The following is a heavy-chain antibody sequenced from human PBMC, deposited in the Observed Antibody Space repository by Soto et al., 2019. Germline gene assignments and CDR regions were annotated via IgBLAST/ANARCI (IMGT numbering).Heavy chain of an antibody. CDR1: GGSISSYY. J-gene: IGHJ4*02. CDR3: ARQVAAVAGSFFDY. Sequence: SETLSLTCTVSGGSISSYYWSWIRQPPGKGLEWIGYIYYSGSTNYNPSLKSRVTISVDTSKNQFSLKLSSVTAADTAVYYCARQVAAVAGSFFDYWGQGTLVTVSS. CDR2: IYYSGST. D-gene: IGHD6-19*01. V-gene: IGHV4-59*08.